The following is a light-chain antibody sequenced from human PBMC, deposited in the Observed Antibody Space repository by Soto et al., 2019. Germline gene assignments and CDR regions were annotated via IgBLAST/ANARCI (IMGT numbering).Light chain of an antibody. V-gene: IGKV1-39*01. J-gene: IGKJ3*01. Sequence: IQMTQFPSSLSASVGDRVAITCRAGQTVIRYLNWYQQKPGRAPNLLIYAVSNLQSVVPSGFSGSGSGTEFTLTISDLQPEDFATYYCQQSYSTLFTFGPGTKGEFK. CDR3: QQSYSTLFT. CDR2: AVS. CDR1: QTVIRY.